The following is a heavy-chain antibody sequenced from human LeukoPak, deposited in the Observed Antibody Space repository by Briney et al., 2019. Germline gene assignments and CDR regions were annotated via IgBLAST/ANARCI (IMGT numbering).Heavy chain of an antibody. Sequence: GGSLRLSCAASGFTFSRYGMNWVGQAQGKGLEGVASIKEDGSEKSYVDSVKGRFTISRDNAKNSLYLQMNSLRAEDTAVYYCVSCGTTTCIIRFDHWGQGTLVTVSS. J-gene: IGHJ4*02. D-gene: IGHD2-2*01. CDR1: GFTFSRYG. CDR2: IKEDGSEK. CDR3: VSCGTTTCIIRFDH. V-gene: IGHV3-7*01.